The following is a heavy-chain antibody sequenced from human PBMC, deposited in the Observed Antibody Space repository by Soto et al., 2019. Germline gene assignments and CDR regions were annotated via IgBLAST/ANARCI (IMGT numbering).Heavy chain of an antibody. CDR1: GFTFSSFG. J-gene: IGHJ4*02. Sequence: EVQLLDSGGDVAQPGGSLRLACRASGFTFSSFGMAWVRQAPGKGLEWVPAFSGRGDSSYYAASVKGRFTIARDKPKNTLFLQMDSLRAEDTAVYYCAKVGIGSFSHKHHFEHRGQGTQVTVSS. D-gene: IGHD2-2*03. CDR2: FSGRGDSS. V-gene: IGHV3-23*01. CDR3: AKVGIGSFSHKHHFEH.